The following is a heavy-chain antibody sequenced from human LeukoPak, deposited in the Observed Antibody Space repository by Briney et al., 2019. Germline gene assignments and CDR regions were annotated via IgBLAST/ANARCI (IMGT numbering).Heavy chain of an antibody. V-gene: IGHV3-48*03. CDR1: GFSFSSYE. CDR2: ISSSGTTM. J-gene: IGHJ6*03. D-gene: IGHD3-3*01. CDR3: ARGGLRFLEWFYPNYMDV. Sequence: GGSLRLSCAASGFSFSSYEIHWVRQAPGKGLEWVSYISSSGTTMYYADSVKGRFTISRDNAKNSLYLQMNSLRAEDTAVYYCARGGLRFLEWFYPNYMDVWGKGTTVTVSS.